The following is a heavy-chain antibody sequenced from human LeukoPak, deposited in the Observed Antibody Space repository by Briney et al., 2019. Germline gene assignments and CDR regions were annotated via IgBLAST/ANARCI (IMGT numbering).Heavy chain of an antibody. V-gene: IGHV3-23*01. D-gene: IGHD5-18*01. Sequence: GGSLRLSCAASGFTFRTYAMSWVRQAPGKGLESVSAISGTGARTYYADSVKGRFIISRDNSKNTLYLQMNSLRSDDTAVYYCARDCSGYSYGFYYYYYMDVWGKGTTVTVSS. CDR1: GFTFRTYA. CDR2: ISGTGART. CDR3: ARDCSGYSYGFYYYYYMDV. J-gene: IGHJ6*03.